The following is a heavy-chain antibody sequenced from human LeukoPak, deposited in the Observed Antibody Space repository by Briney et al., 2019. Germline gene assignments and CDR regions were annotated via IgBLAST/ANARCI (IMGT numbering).Heavy chain of an antibody. D-gene: IGHD1-26*01. CDR2: LFSGGST. CDR3: ARDRTPATRGFDI. J-gene: IGHJ3*02. CDR1: GFTVSTNY. Sequence: GGSLRLSCAASGFTVSTNYMNWVRQAPGKGLEWVSVLFSGGSTYYADSVKGRFTISRGNSKNTVYLQMNSLRAEDTAVYYCARDRTPATRGFDIWGQGTMVTASS. V-gene: IGHV3-66*01.